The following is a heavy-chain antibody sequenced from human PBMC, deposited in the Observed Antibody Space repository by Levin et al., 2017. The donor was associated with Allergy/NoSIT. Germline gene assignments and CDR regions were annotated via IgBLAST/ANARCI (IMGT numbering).Heavy chain of an antibody. D-gene: IGHD3-22*01. CDR2: ISRSGST. V-gene: IGHV4-59*08. CDR3: ARFFSSYHSGGYYQPNYFDY. CDR1: GVSTNNYF. J-gene: IGHJ4*02. Sequence: SQTLSLTCTVSGVSTNNYFWSWIRQPPGKGLEWIGYISRSGSTRDNPSLRSRLSISVDTSKNHFSLKLNSVTAADTAVYYCARFFSSYHSGGYYQPNYFDYWGQGTLVTVSS.